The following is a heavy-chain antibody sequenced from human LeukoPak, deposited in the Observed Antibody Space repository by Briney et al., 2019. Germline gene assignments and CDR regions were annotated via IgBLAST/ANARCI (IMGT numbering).Heavy chain of an antibody. CDR2: IHIGGST. CDR3: ARDLKSVVRGVIRFWFDP. Sequence: SETLSLTCTVSGGSISSSAYHWGWIRQPPGKGLEWIGSIHIGGSTYYNPSLKSRVTISVDTSKNQFSLKLSSVTAADTAVYYCARDLKSVVRGVIRFWFDPWGQGTLVTVSS. D-gene: IGHD3-10*01. V-gene: IGHV4-39*02. CDR1: GGSISSSAYH. J-gene: IGHJ5*02.